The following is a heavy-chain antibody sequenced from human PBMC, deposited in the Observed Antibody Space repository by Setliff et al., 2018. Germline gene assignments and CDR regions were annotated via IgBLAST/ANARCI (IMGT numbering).Heavy chain of an antibody. D-gene: IGHD3-3*01. Sequence: PSETMSLTCAVYGGSLSGYYWIWIRQPPGKGLEWIGEINHRGSTNYIPSLKNRVTISVDTSKNQFSLKLSSVTAAYTAVYYCAREPCYYNFWRGYTRDYFDYWGQGTLVTVSS. CDR2: INHRGST. V-gene: IGHV4-34*01. J-gene: IGHJ4*02. CDR1: GGSLSGYY. CDR3: AREPCYYNFWRGYTRDYFDY.